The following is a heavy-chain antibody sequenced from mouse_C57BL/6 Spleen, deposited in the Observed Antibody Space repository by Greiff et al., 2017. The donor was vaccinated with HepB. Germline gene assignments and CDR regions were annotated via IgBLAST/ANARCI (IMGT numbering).Heavy chain of an antibody. Sequence: QVQLQHPGAELVRPGTSVKLSCKASGYTFTSYWMHWVKQRPGQGLAWIGVIDPSDSYTNYNKKFKGKATLTVDTSSSTAYMKLSSLTSEDSAVYYCARSPVELRGAMDYWGQGTSVTVSS. V-gene: IGHV1-59*01. CDR3: ARSPVELRGAMDY. CDR2: IDPSDSYT. J-gene: IGHJ4*01. D-gene: IGHD1-1*01. CDR1: GYTFTSYW.